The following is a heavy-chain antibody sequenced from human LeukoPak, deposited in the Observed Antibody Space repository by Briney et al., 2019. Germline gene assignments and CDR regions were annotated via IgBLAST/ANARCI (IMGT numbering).Heavy chain of an antibody. CDR3: ARGDFWSGYYYYYYYYMDV. J-gene: IGHJ6*03. CDR2: ISYEGSNK. D-gene: IGHD3-3*01. Sequence: GRPLRLSCVGSGFAFSTYAINWVRQAPGKGLEWVAVISYEGSNKYYADSVKGRFTISRDNAKNSLYLQMNSLRAEDTAVYYCARGDFWSGYYYYYYYYMDVWGKGTTVTVSS. V-gene: IGHV3-30-3*01. CDR1: GFAFSTYA.